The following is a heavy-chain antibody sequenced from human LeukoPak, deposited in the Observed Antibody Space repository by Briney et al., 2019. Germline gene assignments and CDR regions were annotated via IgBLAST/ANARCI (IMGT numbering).Heavy chain of an antibody. V-gene: IGHV4-59*01. Sequence: SETLSLTCTVSGGSISSYYWSWIRQTPGKGLEWIGYIYSTGSTNYNPSLKSRVTISVDTSKNQFSLKLNSVTAADTAVYYCARRVVRITRDYFDYWGQGTLVTVSS. CDR3: ARRVVRITRDYFDY. D-gene: IGHD3-22*01. CDR2: IYSTGST. CDR1: GGSISSYY. J-gene: IGHJ4*02.